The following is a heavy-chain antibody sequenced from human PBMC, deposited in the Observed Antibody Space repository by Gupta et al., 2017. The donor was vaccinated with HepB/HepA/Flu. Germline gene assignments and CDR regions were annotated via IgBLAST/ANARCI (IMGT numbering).Heavy chain of an antibody. V-gene: IGHV1-18*01. Sequence: VQLVQSGPEVKKPGASVKVSCRTSGYSFTTYGITWVRQAPGQGLEWMGWISGYNYKTNYAQKFQDRLTLTIDISTSTAYMDLRSRRSDDTAVYYCARLSSDFYWYFDFWGRGTLVTVSS. J-gene: IGHJ2*01. CDR1: GYSFTTYG. D-gene: IGHD3-22*01. CDR3: ARLSSDFYWYFDF. CDR2: ISGYNYKT.